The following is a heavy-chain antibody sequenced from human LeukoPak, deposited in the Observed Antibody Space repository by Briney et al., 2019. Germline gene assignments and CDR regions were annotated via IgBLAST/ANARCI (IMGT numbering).Heavy chain of an antibody. Sequence: ASVKVSCKASGYTFSTYYMHWVRQAPGQGLEWMGIINPSGGSTSYAQKFQGRVTMTRDTSTSTVYMELSGLRSEDTAVYYCARDFSSSCYLHYWGQGTLVTVSS. J-gene: IGHJ4*02. D-gene: IGHD2-2*01. CDR2: INPSGGST. CDR1: GYTFSTYY. V-gene: IGHV1-46*01. CDR3: ARDFSSSCYLHY.